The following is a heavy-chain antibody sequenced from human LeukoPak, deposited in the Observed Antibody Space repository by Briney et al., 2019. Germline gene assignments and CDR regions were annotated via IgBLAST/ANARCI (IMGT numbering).Heavy chain of an antibody. V-gene: IGHV3-23*01. CDR3: AKGGGQPVLLGAFDI. D-gene: IGHD6-13*01. J-gene: IGHJ3*02. CDR1: GFTFTTYA. CDR2: VSDSGGSA. Sequence: GGSLRLSCAASGFTFTTYAMSWVRQAPGKGLEWVSAVSDSGGSAYYADSVKGRFTISRDKSKNTVHLQMNSLRAEDTAVYYCAKGGGQPVLLGAFDIWGQGTMVTVSS.